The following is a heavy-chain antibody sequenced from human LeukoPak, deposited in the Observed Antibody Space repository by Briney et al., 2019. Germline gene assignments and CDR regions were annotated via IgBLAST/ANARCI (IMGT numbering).Heavy chain of an antibody. CDR2: MSGSGGST. D-gene: IGHD2-21*02. Sequence: PGGSLRLSCAASGFTFGNYGMSWVRQAPGKGLEWVSAMSGSGGSTYYADSVKGRFTISRDNSKNTLYLQMNSLRDEDTAVYYCAKWGCSGSDCYPFDYWGQGTLVTVSS. J-gene: IGHJ4*02. CDR3: AKWGCSGSDCYPFDY. CDR1: GFTFGNYG. V-gene: IGHV3-23*01.